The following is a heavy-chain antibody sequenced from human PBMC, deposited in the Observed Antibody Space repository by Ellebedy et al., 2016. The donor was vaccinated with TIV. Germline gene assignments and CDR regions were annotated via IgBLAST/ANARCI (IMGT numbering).Heavy chain of an antibody. CDR3: ARGYYDSSGYEHFDY. CDR1: GFTFSSYS. Sequence: GGSLRLSXAASGFTFSSYSMNWVRQAPGKGLEWVSYISSTTSTIYYADSVKGQFTISRDNAKNSLYLQMNSLRAEDTAVYYCARGYYDSSGYEHFDYWGQGTLVTVSS. V-gene: IGHV3-48*04. D-gene: IGHD3-22*01. CDR2: ISSTTSTI. J-gene: IGHJ4*02.